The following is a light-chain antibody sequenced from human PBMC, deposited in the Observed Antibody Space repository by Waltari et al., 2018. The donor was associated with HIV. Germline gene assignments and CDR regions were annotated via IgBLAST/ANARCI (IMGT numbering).Light chain of an antibody. J-gene: IGLJ3*02. CDR3: AAWDDSLSGPNWV. Sequence: QSMLTQPPSASGNPAPRVTISCSGRSSHIGCNYVYWYKQLPGTAPKLRIYRNNQRPSGVPDRFSGSKSGTSASLAISGLRSEDEADYYCAAWDDSLSGPNWVFAGGTKLTVL. CDR1: SSHIGCNY. CDR2: RNN. V-gene: IGLV1-47*01.